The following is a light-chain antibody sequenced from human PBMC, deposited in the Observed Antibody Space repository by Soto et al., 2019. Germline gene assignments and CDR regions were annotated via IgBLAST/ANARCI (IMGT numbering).Light chain of an antibody. J-gene: IGKJ5*01. CDR2: GAS. CDR1: QDISSY. Sequence: IEVTQSPSFLSASVGDRVTITCRASQDISSYLGWYQQKPGEAPKLLIYGASTLQSGVPSRFSGSGSGTEFTLTISSLQPEDFASYYSQQLKSYLFTFGQGTRLE. V-gene: IGKV1-9*01. CDR3: QQLKSYLFT.